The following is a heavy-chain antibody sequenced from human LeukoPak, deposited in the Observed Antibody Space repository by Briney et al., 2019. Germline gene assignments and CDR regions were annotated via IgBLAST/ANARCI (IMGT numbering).Heavy chain of an antibody. D-gene: IGHD4-23*01. J-gene: IGHJ1*01. CDR1: SASIRSSTNR. V-gene: IGHV4-4*02. CDR2: ILHSGST. Sequence: SETLSLTCAVSSASIRSSTNRWSWVRQPPGKGLEWIGEILHSGSTNYNPSLKSRVTMSADKSKNQFSLNLRSVTAADTAVYYCLYGGNSGDWVYWGQGSLVTVSS. CDR3: LYGGNSGDWVY.